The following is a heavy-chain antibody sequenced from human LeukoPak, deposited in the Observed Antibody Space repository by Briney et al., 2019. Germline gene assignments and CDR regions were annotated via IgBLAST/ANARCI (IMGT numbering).Heavy chain of an antibody. CDR2: ISYSGST. CDR3: AREGTAGTNLNWFDP. V-gene: IGHV4-59*01. Sequence: PSEALSLTCTVSGGSISSYYWSWIRQPPGKGLEWIGYISYSGSTNFNPSLKSRVTISVDTSKNQFSLKLSSVTAADTAVYYCAREGTAGTNLNWFDPWGQGTLVTVSS. J-gene: IGHJ5*02. CDR1: GGSISSYY. D-gene: IGHD1-1*01.